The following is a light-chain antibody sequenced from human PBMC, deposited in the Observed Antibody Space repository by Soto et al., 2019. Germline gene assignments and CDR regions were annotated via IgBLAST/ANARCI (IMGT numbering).Light chain of an antibody. CDR1: QSVTSSY. CDR2: GAS. CDR3: KQYGSSLIT. V-gene: IGKV3-20*01. Sequence: ESVLTQSPGTLSLSPGERATLSCRASQSVTSSYLAWYQQKPGHAPRLLFYGASSRATGIPDRFSARRSGTDSALTISVLEPEDFDVYCGKQYGSSLITFGQGTRLEIK. J-gene: IGKJ5*01.